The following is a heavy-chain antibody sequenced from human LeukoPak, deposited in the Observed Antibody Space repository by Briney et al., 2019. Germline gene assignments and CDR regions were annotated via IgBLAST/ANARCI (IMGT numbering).Heavy chain of an antibody. CDR2: INHSGST. D-gene: IGHD3-3*01. V-gene: IGHV4-34*01. J-gene: IGHJ4*02. CDR1: GGSFSGYY. Sequence: SETLSLTCAVYGGSFSGYYWSWIRQPPGKGLDWIGEINHSGSTNYNPSLKSRVTISVDTSKNQFSLKLSSVTAADTAVYYCARNLVLRFLEWSYFDYWGQGTLVTFSS. CDR3: ARNLVLRFLEWSYFDY.